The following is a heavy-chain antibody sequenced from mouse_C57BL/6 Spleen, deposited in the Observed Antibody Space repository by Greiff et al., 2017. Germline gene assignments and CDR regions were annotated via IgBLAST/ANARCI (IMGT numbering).Heavy chain of an antibody. CDR3: ARNGVTKGYGYYAMDY. Sequence: QVQLKQSGPGLVQPSQSLSITCTVSGFSLTSYGVHWVRQSPGKGLEWLGVIWSGGSTDYNAAFISRLSISKDNSKSQVFFKMNSLQADDTAIYYCARNGVTKGYGYYAMDYWGQGTAVTVSS. J-gene: IGHJ4*01. D-gene: IGHD2-2*01. V-gene: IGHV2-2*01. CDR2: IWSGGST. CDR1: GFSLTSYG.